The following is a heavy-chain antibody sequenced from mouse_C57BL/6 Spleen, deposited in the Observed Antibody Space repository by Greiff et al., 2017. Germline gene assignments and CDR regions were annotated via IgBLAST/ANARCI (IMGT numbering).Heavy chain of an antibody. CDR2: IYPGSGNT. D-gene: IGHD2-1*01. CDR3: ARDGNYENYFDY. J-gene: IGHJ2*01. V-gene: IGHV1-66*01. CDR1: GYSFTSYY. Sequence: VKLMESGPELVKPGASVKISCKASGYSFTSYYIHWVKQRPGQGLEWIGWIYPGSGNTKYNEKFKGKATLTADTSSSTAYMQLSSLTSEDSAVYYCARDGNYENYFDYWGQGTTLTVSS.